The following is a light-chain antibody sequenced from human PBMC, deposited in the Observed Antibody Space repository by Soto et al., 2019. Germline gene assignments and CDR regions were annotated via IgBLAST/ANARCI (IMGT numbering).Light chain of an antibody. Sequence: QSALTQPPSASGSPGQSVTISCTGTSSDVGGYNYVSWYQQHPGKAPKLMIYEVSKRPSGVPDRFSGSKSGNTASLTVSGLDAEDEADYYCCSYAGSNDWVFGGGTKLAVL. CDR3: CSYAGSNDWV. CDR2: EVS. CDR1: SSDVGGYNY. V-gene: IGLV2-8*01. J-gene: IGLJ3*02.